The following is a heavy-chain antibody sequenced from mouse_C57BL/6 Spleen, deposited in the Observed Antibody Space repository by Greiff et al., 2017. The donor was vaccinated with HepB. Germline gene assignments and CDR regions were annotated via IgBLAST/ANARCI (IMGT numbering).Heavy chain of an antibody. D-gene: IGHD2-3*01. Sequence: DVKLVESEGGLVQPGSSMKLSCTASGFTFSDYYMAWVRQVPEKGLEWVANINYDGSSTDYLDSLKSRFIISRDNAKNILYLQMSSLKSEDTATYYCARYGYYDYAMDYWGQGTSVTVSS. J-gene: IGHJ4*01. CDR3: ARYGYYDYAMDY. CDR2: INYDGSST. CDR1: GFTFSDYY. V-gene: IGHV5-16*01.